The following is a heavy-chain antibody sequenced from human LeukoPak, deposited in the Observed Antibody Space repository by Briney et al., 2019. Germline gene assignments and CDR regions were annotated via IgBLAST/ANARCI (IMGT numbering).Heavy chain of an antibody. V-gene: IGHV3-48*03. D-gene: IGHD3-10*01. CDR3: ARDYGSGSYPFDH. J-gene: IGHJ4*02. Sequence: GGSLRLSCAASGFTFSSYEMNWVRQAPGRGLEWVSYISSSGSTIYYADSVKGRFTISRDNAKNSLYLQMNSLRAEDTAVYYCARDYGSGSYPFDHWGQGTLVTVSS. CDR2: ISSSGSTI. CDR1: GFTFSSYE.